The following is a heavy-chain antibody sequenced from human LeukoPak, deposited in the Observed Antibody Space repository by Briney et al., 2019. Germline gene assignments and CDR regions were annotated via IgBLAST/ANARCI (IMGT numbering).Heavy chain of an antibody. CDR3: AKDGVNWKKQYYFDY. Sequence: PGGSLRLSCAASGFTFSDYYMSWIRQAPGKGLEWVSAISGSGGSTYYADSVKGRFTISRDNSKNTLYLQMNSLRAEDTAVYYCAKDGVNWKKQYYFDYWGQGTLVTVSS. CDR1: GFTFSDYY. CDR2: ISGSGGST. V-gene: IGHV3-23*01. D-gene: IGHD1-20*01. J-gene: IGHJ4*02.